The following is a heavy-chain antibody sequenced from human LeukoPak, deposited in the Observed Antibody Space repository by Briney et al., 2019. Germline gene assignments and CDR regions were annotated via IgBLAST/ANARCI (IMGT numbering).Heavy chain of an antibody. D-gene: IGHD6-19*01. CDR2: IYYSGST. CDR1: GGSISSSSYY. V-gene: IGHV4-39*01. Sequence: SETLSLTCTVSGGSISSSSYYWGWIRQPPGKGLEWIGSIYYSGSTYYNPSLKRRVTISVDTSKNQFSLKLSSVTAADTAVYYCARQRGQWLTNWFDPWGQGTLVTVSS. J-gene: IGHJ5*02. CDR3: ARQRGQWLTNWFDP.